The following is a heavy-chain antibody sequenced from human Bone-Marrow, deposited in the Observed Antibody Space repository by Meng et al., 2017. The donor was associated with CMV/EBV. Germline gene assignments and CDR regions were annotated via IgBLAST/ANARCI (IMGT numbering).Heavy chain of an antibody. Sequence: SETLSLTCTVSGGSISSYYWHWIRQPPGRGLEWIGYVSYNGGTNYNPSLKSRVTISGDTSKNQFSLKLTSVTAADTALYYCAREYSSFDYWGQGTLVTVSS. CDR2: VSYNGGT. J-gene: IGHJ4*02. CDR1: GGSISSYY. CDR3: AREYSSFDY. D-gene: IGHD5-18*01. V-gene: IGHV4-59*01.